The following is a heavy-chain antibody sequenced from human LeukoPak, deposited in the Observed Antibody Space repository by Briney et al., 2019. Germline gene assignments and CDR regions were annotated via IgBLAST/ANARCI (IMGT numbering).Heavy chain of an antibody. CDR2: INGDGSTT. Sequence: GGSLRLSCTASGFTFSTYWVNWVRQSPGKGLVWVALINGDGSTTTHADSVKGRFTISRDNAKNTAYLQMNSLRDEDTAVYYCARDYAGSPDYWGQGTLVTVSA. V-gene: IGHV3-74*03. J-gene: IGHJ4*02. CDR1: GFTFSTYW. D-gene: IGHD3-10*01. CDR3: ARDYAGSPDY.